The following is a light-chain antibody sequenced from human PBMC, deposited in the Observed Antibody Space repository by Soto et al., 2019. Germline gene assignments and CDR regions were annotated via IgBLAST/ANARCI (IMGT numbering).Light chain of an antibody. CDR1: SSDIGRYNY. Sequence: QSVLTQPRSVSGSPGQSVTISCTGTSSDIGRYNYVSRYQHHPGKAPQLMIYDVTKRPSGVPDRFSGSKSGNTASLTISGLQAEDEADHYCCSYAGNYSYVFGTGTKLTVL. J-gene: IGLJ1*01. CDR2: DVT. V-gene: IGLV2-11*01. CDR3: CSYAGNYSYV.